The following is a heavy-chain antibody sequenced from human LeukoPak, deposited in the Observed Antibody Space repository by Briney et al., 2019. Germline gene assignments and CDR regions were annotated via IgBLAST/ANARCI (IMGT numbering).Heavy chain of an antibody. Sequence: PSQTLSLTCTVSGGSISSGGYYWSWIPQHPGRGLEWIGYIYYSGSTYYNPSLKSRVTISVDTSKNQFSLKLSSVTAADTAVYYCARAAMVSGHYYGMDVWGQGTTVTVSS. CDR2: IYYSGST. V-gene: IGHV4-31*03. CDR1: GGSISSGGYY. J-gene: IGHJ6*02. CDR3: ARAAMVSGHYYGMDV. D-gene: IGHD5-18*01.